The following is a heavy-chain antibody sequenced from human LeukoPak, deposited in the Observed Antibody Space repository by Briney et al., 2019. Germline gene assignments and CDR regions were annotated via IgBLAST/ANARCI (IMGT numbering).Heavy chain of an antibody. D-gene: IGHD5-24*01. Sequence: SETLSLTCTVSGASISSSSYYWGWIRQPPGKGLEWIGSIYYSGGTYYNPSLKSRVTISVDTSKNQFSLKLSSVTAADTAVYYCGVEMATTPFDIWGQGTMVTVSS. CDR1: GASISSSSYY. CDR3: GVEMATTPFDI. J-gene: IGHJ3*02. CDR2: IYYSGGT. V-gene: IGHV4-39*01.